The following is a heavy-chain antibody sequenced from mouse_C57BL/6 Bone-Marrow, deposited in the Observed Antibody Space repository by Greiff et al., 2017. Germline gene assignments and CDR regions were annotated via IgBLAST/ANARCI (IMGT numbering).Heavy chain of an antibody. CDR2: ISDGGSYT. D-gene: IGHD4-1*01. V-gene: IGHV5-4*01. CDR3: ERTNWGGIAY. CDR1: GFTFSSFA. Sequence: VQLKESGGGLVKPGGSLKLSCAASGFTFSSFAMSWVRQTPEKRLEWVATISDGGSYTYYPDNVKGRFTITRDNAKNNLYLQMSHLRSEDTAMYYCERTNWGGIAYWGQGTLVTVSA. J-gene: IGHJ3*01.